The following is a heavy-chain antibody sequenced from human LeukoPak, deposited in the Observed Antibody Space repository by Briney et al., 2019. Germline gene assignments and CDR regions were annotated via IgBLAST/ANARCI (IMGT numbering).Heavy chain of an antibody. Sequence: SQTLSLTCAISGDSFSSNSVTWNWIRQSPSRGLEWLGRTYYRSTWYNDYAVSVRGRITVNPDTSKNQFSLHLNSVTPEDAAVYYCARRLTQYDCFDPWGQGILVTVSS. V-gene: IGHV6-1*01. D-gene: IGHD2-2*01. CDR3: ARRLTQYDCFDP. CDR2: TYYRSTWYN. CDR1: GDSFSSNSVT. J-gene: IGHJ5*02.